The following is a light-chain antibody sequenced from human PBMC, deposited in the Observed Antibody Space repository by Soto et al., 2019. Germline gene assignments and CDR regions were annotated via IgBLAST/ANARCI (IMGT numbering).Light chain of an antibody. V-gene: IGKV3D-15*01. CDR3: QQPDT. Sequence: EIMMTQSPAILSVSSGERATLSCRASQSVRINLAWYQQKPGKAPRLLIYGKSRRATGIPDRFSGSGFGTNFTLTLTRLEAEDFAEYYCQQPDTFGQGTRLEIK. J-gene: IGKJ5*01. CDR1: QSVRIN. CDR2: GKS.